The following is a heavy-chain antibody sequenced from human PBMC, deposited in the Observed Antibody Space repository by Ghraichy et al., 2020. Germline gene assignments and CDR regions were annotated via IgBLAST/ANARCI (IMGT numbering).Heavy chain of an antibody. V-gene: IGHV3-33*01. D-gene: IGHD1-26*01. CDR1: GFTFSSYG. Sequence: GGSLRLSCAASGFTFSSYGMHWVRQAPGKGLEWVAVIWYDGSNKYYADSVKGRFTISRDNSKNTLYLQMNSLRAEDTAVYYCARVGATFYYYYGMDVWGQGTTVTVSS. J-gene: IGHJ6*02. CDR2: IWYDGSNK. CDR3: ARVGATFYYYYGMDV.